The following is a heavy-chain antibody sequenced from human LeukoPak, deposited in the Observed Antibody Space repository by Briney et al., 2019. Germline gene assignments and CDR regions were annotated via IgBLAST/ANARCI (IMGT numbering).Heavy chain of an antibody. D-gene: IGHD4-17*01. CDR3: VLRTVTSYSEGDY. Sequence: PSETLSLTCTVSGSSISSSSYYWGWIRQPPGKGLEWIGSIYYSGSTYYNPSLKSRVTISVDTSKNQFSLKLSSVTAADTAVYYCVLRTVTSYSEGDYWGQGTLVTVSS. V-gene: IGHV4-39*01. CDR1: GSSISSSSYY. J-gene: IGHJ4*02. CDR2: IYYSGST.